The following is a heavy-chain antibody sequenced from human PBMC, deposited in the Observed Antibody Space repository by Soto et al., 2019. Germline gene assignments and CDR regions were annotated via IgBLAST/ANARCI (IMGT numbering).Heavy chain of an antibody. CDR3: ARERGEGVATIGDDYYYYGMDV. J-gene: IGHJ6*02. CDR2: IIPIFGTA. V-gene: IGHV1-69*06. D-gene: IGHD5-12*01. CDR1: GGTFSSYA. Sequence: SCKASGGTFSSYAISWVRQAPGQGLEWMGGIIPIFGTANYAQKFQGRVTITADKSTSTAYMELSSLRSEDTAVYYCARERGEGVATIGDDYYYYGMDVWGQGTTVTVSS.